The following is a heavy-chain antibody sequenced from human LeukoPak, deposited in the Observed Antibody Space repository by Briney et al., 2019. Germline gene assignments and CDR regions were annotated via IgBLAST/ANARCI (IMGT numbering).Heavy chain of an antibody. CDR3: TRLSSAYCTNGVCYFDY. J-gene: IGHJ4*02. Sequence: GGSLRLSCAASGFTFSGSPIHWVRQASGQGLEWVGRIKTKVNSYATAYAASVKGRFTVSRDDSKNTAYLQLNSLKTEDTAVYYCTRLSSAYCTNGVCYFDYWGQGTLVTVSS. CDR1: GFTFSGSP. D-gene: IGHD2-8*01. CDR2: IKTKVNSYAT. V-gene: IGHV3-73*01.